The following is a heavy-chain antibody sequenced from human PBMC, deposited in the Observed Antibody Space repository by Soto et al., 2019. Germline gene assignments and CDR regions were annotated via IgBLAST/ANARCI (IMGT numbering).Heavy chain of an antibody. CDR1: GGSISSGNW. CDR3: ARGDGDYVDS. V-gene: IGHV4-4*02. CDR2: VPRSGIT. D-gene: IGHD4-17*01. Sequence: PSETLSLTCAVSGGSISSGNWWSWVRRPPGKGLDWIVEVPRSGITNYNPSLKSRGTISGDESKSKFSLKLSSVTAADTAVYYCARGDGDYVDSCGQGTRATVSS. J-gene: IGHJ4*02.